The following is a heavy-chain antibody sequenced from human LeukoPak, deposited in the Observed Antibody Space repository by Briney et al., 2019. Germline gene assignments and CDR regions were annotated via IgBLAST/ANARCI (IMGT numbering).Heavy chain of an antibody. CDR2: IIPIFGTA. CDR3: ARGDPVYYDSSAGIYLKHSFDY. J-gene: IGHJ4*02. CDR1: GGTFSSYA. V-gene: IGHV1-69*13. Sequence: SVKVSCKASGGTFSSYAISWVRQAPGQGLEWMGGIIPIFGTANYAQKFQGRVTITADESTSTAYMELSSLRSEDTAVYYCARGDPVYYDSSAGIYLKHSFDYWGQGTLVTVSS. D-gene: IGHD3-22*01.